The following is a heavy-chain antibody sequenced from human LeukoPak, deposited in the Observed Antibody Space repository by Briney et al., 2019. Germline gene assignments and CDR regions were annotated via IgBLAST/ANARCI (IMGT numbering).Heavy chain of an antibody. D-gene: IGHD6-13*01. V-gene: IGHV1-69*04. J-gene: IGHJ4*02. Sequence: ASVKVSCKAPRGTLSSYAISWVRQAPGQRLEWMGRIIPIHGIANYAQKFQGRVTITADKSTSTAYMELSSLRSEDTAVYYCAREQQQPVLHPGYFVYGGQGTLVTVSS. CDR2: IIPIHGIA. CDR3: AREQQQPVLHPGYFVY. CDR1: RGTLSSYA.